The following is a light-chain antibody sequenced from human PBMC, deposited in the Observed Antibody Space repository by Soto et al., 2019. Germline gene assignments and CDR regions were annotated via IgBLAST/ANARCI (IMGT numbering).Light chain of an antibody. V-gene: IGKV3-20*01. CDR1: QSISSNY. Sequence: EIVLTQSPGTLSLSPGERATLSCRASQSISSNYLAWYQQTPGQAPRLLIYDASSRAAGIPDRFSGSGSGTDFTLTISRLEPEDFGVYYCQQYAGSPRTFDQGTKVEVK. CDR2: DAS. J-gene: IGKJ1*01. CDR3: QQYAGSPRT.